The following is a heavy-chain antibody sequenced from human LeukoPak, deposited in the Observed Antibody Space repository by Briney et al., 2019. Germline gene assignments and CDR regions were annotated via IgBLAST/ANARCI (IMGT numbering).Heavy chain of an antibody. V-gene: IGHV3-23*01. D-gene: IGHD2-15*01. Sequence: GGSLRLSCAASGFTFSSYAMSWVRQAPGKGLEWVSAISGSGGSTYYADSVKGRFTISRDNSKNTLYLQMSSLRAEDTAVYYCAPVDGYCSGGSCSYWGQGTLVTVSS. CDR1: GFTFSSYA. J-gene: IGHJ4*02. CDR2: ISGSGGST. CDR3: APVDGYCSGGSCSY.